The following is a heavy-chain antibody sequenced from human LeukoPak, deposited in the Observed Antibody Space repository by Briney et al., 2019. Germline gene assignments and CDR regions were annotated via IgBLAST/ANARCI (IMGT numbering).Heavy chain of an antibody. CDR2: IRSKANSYAT. CDR1: GFTFSGSA. D-gene: IGHD1-7*01. V-gene: IGHV3-73*01. Sequence: GSLRLSCAASGFTFSGSAMHWDRQASGKGLEWVGRIRSKANSYATAYAASVKGGFTISRDDSKNTAYLQMNSLKTEDTAVYYCTRQAWYNWNYGYDYWGQGTLVTVSS. J-gene: IGHJ4*02. CDR3: TRQAWYNWNYGYDY.